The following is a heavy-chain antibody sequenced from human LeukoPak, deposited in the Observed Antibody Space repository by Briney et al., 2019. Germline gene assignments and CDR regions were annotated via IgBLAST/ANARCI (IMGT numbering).Heavy chain of an antibody. J-gene: IGHJ4*02. Sequence: PSETLSLTCTVSGGSISSSSYYWGWIRQPPGKGLEWIGSIYYSGSTYHNPSLKSRVTISVDTSKNQFSLKLSSVTAADTAVYYCARPNSSSWGQGTLVTVSS. CDR1: GGSISSSSYY. CDR3: ARPNSSS. V-gene: IGHV4-39*01. D-gene: IGHD6-13*01. CDR2: IYYSGST.